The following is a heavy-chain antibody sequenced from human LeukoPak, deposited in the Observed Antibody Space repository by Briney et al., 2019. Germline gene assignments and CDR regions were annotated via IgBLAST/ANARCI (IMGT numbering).Heavy chain of an antibody. CDR3: SRFYSSGWASGAFDI. CDR1: GFTLTDYA. Sequence: GGSLRLSCTTSGFTLTDYAVSSVREAPGKGLEWIGFIRNKANGGTTEYAASVKGSFTISRDDSKTIAHLQMSSLKTEDTAVYYCSRFYSSGWASGAFDIWGQGTMVTVSS. V-gene: IGHV3-49*04. J-gene: IGHJ3*02. CDR2: IRNKANGGTT. D-gene: IGHD3-22*01.